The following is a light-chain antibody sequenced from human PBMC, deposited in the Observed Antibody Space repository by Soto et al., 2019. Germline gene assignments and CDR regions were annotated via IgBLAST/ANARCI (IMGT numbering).Light chain of an antibody. CDR3: QQYSDWPLT. CDR2: ATS. CDR1: QSVGNN. Sequence: EIVMTQSPATLSVSPGERATLSCRASQSVGNNFAWYQQKPGQAARLLIFATSTRATGVPGRFSGSGSGTEFTLTISSLQSEDFAVYYCQQYSDWPLTFGGGTKVEIE. J-gene: IGKJ4*01. V-gene: IGKV3-15*01.